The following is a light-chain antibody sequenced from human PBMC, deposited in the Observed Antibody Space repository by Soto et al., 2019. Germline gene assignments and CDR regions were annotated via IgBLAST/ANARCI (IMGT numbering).Light chain of an antibody. CDR1: QATRSY. Sequence: DIQFTQSPSFLSASVGDRVTITCRASQATRSYLAWYQQKPGKAPKLLIYAASTLQSGVPSRFSGSGSGTEFTLTISSLQPEDFAIYYCQQLKSYPITFGQGTRLEIK. J-gene: IGKJ5*01. CDR3: QQLKSYPIT. V-gene: IGKV1-9*01. CDR2: AAS.